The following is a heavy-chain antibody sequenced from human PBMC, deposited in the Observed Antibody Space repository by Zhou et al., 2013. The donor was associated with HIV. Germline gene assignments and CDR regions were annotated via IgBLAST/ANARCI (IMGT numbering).Heavy chain of an antibody. D-gene: IGHD2-2*01. CDR3: AKAAGGYCSSTSCYYMDV. CDR1: GGTFSSYA. V-gene: IGHV1-69*05. CDR2: IIPIFGTA. Sequence: QVQLVQSGAEVKKPGSSVKVSCKASGGTFSSYAISWVRQAPGQGLEWMGGIIPIFGTANYAQKFQGRVTITTDESTSTAYMELSSLRSEDTAVYYCAKAAGGYCSSTSCYYMDVWGKGTTGHRLL. J-gene: IGHJ6*03.